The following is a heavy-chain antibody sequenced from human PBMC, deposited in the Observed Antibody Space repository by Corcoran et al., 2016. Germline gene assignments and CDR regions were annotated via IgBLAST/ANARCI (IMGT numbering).Heavy chain of an antibody. V-gene: IGHV3-7*01. CDR3: ARSIYYYCALDV. CDR1: GFTFSSYW. CDR2: IKQDGSNK. Sequence: EVQLVESGGGLVQPGGSLRLSCAASGFTFSSYWMSWVRQAPGKGLEWVANIKQDGSNKYYVDSVKGRFTISRDNAKNSLYLQVNTLRAEDTAIYYCARSIYYYCALDVWAKGPRSPSP. D-gene: IGHD6-6*01. J-gene: IGHJ6*02.